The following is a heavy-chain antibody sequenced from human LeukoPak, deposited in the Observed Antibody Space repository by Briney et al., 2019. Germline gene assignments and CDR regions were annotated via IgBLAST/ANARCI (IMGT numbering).Heavy chain of an antibody. CDR3: AKEAMDYYGMDV. CDR1: GFTFSSYW. V-gene: IGHV3-7*03. CDR2: IKQDASQE. J-gene: IGHJ6*02. D-gene: IGHD5-18*01. Sequence: GGSLRLSCAASGFTFSSYWMSWVRQAPGKGPEWVAHIKQDASQEYHVDSVKGRFTISRDNAKNSLYLQMNSLRAEDTAVYYCAKEAMDYYGMDVWGQGTTVTVSS.